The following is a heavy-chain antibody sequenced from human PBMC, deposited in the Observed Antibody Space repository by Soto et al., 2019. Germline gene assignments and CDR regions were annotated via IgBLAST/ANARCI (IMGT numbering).Heavy chain of an antibody. V-gene: IGHV3-53*01. Sequence: GGSLRLSSAASGFTVSSNYMSWVRQAPGKGLEWVSVIYSGGSTYYADSVKGRFTISRDNSKNTLYLQMNSLRAEDTAVYYCSGGNSGVPGLGYWGQGTLVTVSS. D-gene: IGHD2-21*02. CDR2: IYSGGST. J-gene: IGHJ4*02. CDR3: SGGNSGVPGLGY. CDR1: GFTVSSNY.